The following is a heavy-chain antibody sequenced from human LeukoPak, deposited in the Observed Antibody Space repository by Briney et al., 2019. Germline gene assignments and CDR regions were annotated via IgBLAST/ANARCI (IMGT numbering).Heavy chain of an antibody. J-gene: IGHJ4*02. V-gene: IGHV4-39*07. CDR2: IYYSGST. Sequence: SETLSLTCTVSGGSISSSNYYWGWIRQPPGKGLEWIGTIYYSGSTYYNPSLKSRVTISVDTSKNQFSLKLSSVTAADTAVYYCARSRGYSYGTTFLDYWGQGTLVTVSS. D-gene: IGHD5-18*01. CDR3: ARSRGYSYGTTFLDY. CDR1: GGSISSSNYY.